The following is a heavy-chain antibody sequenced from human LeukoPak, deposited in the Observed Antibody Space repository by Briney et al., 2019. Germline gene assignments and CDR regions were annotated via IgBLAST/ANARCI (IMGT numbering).Heavy chain of an antibody. V-gene: IGHV1-2*02. CDR3: ASTGDRLLLPTHPYYYYGMDV. CDR2: INPNSGGT. D-gene: IGHD2-15*01. J-gene: IGHJ6*02. Sequence: ASVKVSCKASGYTFTGYYTHWVRQAPGQGLEWMGWINPNSGGTNYAQKFQGRVTMTRDTSISTAYMELSRLRSDDTAVYYCASTGDRLLLPTHPYYYYGMDVWGQGTTVTVSS. CDR1: GYTFTGYY.